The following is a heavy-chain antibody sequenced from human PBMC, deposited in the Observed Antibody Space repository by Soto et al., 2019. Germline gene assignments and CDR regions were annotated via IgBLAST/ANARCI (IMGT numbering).Heavy chain of an antibody. J-gene: IGHJ5*02. V-gene: IGHV1-18*01. CDR2: ISAYNGNT. Sequence: ASVKVSCKASGYTFTSYGISWVRQAPGQGLEWMGWISAYNGNTNYAQKLQGRVTMTTDTSTSTADMELRSLRSDDTAVYYCGIALDCSGGSCPNWFDPWGQGTLVTVSS. D-gene: IGHD2-15*01. CDR1: GYTFTSYG. CDR3: GIALDCSGGSCPNWFDP.